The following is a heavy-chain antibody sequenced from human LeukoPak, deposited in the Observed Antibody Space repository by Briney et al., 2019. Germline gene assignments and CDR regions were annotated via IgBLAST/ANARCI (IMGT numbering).Heavy chain of an antibody. Sequence: PSETLSLTCAVYGGSFSGYYWSWIRQPPGKGLEWIGEINHSGSTNYNPSLESRVTISVDTSKNQFSLKLSSVTAADTAVYYCARGEGGYSYGSRSLDYWGQGTLVTVSS. CDR3: ARGEGGYSYGSRSLDY. J-gene: IGHJ4*02. D-gene: IGHD5-18*01. CDR1: GGSFSGYY. CDR2: INHSGST. V-gene: IGHV4-34*01.